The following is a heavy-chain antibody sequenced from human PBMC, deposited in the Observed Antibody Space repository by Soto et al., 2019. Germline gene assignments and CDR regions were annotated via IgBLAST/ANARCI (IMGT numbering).Heavy chain of an antibody. CDR3: VRARGYYGMDV. CDR1: GFTFSNCC. CDR2: ISSDGITT. J-gene: IGHJ6*02. Sequence: GGALRLSCYASGFTFSNCCLHWVRQPPGKGLVWVALISSDGITTSYADSVKGRFTISRDNAKNTLYLQMNSLRAEDTAMYYCVRARGYYGMDVWGQGTAVTVSS. V-gene: IGHV3-74*01.